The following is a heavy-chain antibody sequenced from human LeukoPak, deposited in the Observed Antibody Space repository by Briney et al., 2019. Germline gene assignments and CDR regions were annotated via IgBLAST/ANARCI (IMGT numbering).Heavy chain of an antibody. V-gene: IGHV1-24*01. Sequence: GASVKVSCKVSGYTLTELSMHWVRQAPGKGLEWMGGFDPEDGETIYAQKFQDRVTMTEDTSTDTAYMELSSLKSEDTAVYYCATGSDDIMGTTYWGQGTPVTVSS. D-gene: IGHD1-26*01. J-gene: IGHJ4*02. CDR3: ATGSDDIMGTTY. CDR1: GYTLTELS. CDR2: FDPEDGET.